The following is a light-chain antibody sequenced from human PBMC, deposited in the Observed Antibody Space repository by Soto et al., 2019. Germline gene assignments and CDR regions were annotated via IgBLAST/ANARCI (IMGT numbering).Light chain of an antibody. J-gene: IGLJ2*01. V-gene: IGLV2-8*01. CDR3: SSFAGNNNLV. CDR1: SSDVGGYNY. CDR2: EVS. Sequence: QSALTQPPSASGSPGQSVTISCTGTSSDVGGYNYVSWYQQHPGKAPKLMISEVSKRPSGVPDRFSGSKSGNTASLTVSGLNDEDEADYYCSSFAGNNNLVFGGGTKLTVL.